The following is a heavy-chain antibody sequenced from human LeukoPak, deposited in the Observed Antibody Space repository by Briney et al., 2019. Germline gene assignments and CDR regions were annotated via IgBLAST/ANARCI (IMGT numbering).Heavy chain of an antibody. Sequence: SVKVSCKASGGTFSSYAISWVRQAPGQGLEWMGGIIPIFGTASYAQKFQGRVTITADESTSTAYMELSSLRSEDTAVYYCASLGYCSSTSCYEHYWGQGTLVTVSS. CDR2: IIPIFGTA. CDR3: ASLGYCSSTSCYEHY. CDR1: GGTFSSYA. V-gene: IGHV1-69*13. J-gene: IGHJ4*02. D-gene: IGHD2-2*01.